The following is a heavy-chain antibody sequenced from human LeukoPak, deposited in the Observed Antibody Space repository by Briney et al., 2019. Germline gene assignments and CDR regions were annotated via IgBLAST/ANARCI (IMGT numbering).Heavy chain of an antibody. J-gene: IGHJ4*02. CDR1: GGSFSGYY. D-gene: IGHD3-10*01. CDR3: ARGGRVWFGELFHRYYFDY. V-gene: IGHV4-34*01. Sequence: PSETLSLTCAVYGGSFSGYYWSWIRQPPGKGLEWIGEINHSGSTNYNPSLKSRVTISVDTSKNQSSLKLSSVTAADTAVYYCARGGRVWFGELFHRYYFDYWGQGTLVTVSS. CDR2: INHSGST.